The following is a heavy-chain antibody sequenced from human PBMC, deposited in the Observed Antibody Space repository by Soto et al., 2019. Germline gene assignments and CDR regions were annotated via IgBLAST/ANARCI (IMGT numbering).Heavy chain of an antibody. D-gene: IGHD5-12*01. J-gene: IGHJ6*02. CDR3: ARDRVALHYYYYGMDV. V-gene: IGHV1-2*02. CDR2: INPNSGGT. CDR1: GYTFTGYY. Sequence: ASVKVSCKASGYTFTGYYMHWVRQAPGQGLEWMGWINPNSGGTNYAQKFQGRVTMTRDTSISTAYMELSRLRSDDTAVYYCARDRVALHYYYYGMDVWGQGTTVTVS.